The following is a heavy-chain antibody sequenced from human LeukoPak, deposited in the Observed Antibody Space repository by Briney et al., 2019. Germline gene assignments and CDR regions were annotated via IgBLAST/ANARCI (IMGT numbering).Heavy chain of an antibody. CDR1: GFIFSNAW. D-gene: IGHD2-15*01. J-gene: IGHJ4*02. CDR3: TTEERVSSGYCSGGSCYIDY. CDR2: IKSKTDGSTT. V-gene: IGHV3-15*01. Sequence: GGSLRLSCAASGFIFSNAWMNWVRQAPGKGLEWVGRIKSKTDGSTTDYAAPVKGRFTISRDDSKTTLYLQMNSLKTEDTAVYYCTTEERVSSGYCSGGSCYIDYWGQGTLVTVSS.